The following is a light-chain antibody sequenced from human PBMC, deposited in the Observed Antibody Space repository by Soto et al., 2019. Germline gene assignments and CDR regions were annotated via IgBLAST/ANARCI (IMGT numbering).Light chain of an antibody. V-gene: IGLV1-40*01. CDR3: QSYDSTLYV. CDR2: GNS. CDR1: SSNIGAGYD. Sequence: SVLRHLGSECGSPGQPDNIYCTGSSSNIGAGYDVHWYQQLPGTAPKLLIYGNSNRPSGVPDRFSGSKSGTSASLAITGLQAEDEADYYCQSYDSTLYVFGTGTKVTVL. J-gene: IGLJ1*01.